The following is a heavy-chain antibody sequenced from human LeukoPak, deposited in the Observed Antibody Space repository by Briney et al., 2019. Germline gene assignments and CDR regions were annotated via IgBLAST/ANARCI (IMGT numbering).Heavy chain of an antibody. Sequence: ASVKVSCKASRYTFTGYYMHWVRQAPGHGLDWMRWINPNSVGTNYAQKFQGRVTMTRDTSISTAYMELSRLRSDDTAVYYCAREARYCSSTSCYSNYYGMDVWGQGTTVTVSS. CDR1: RYTFTGYY. D-gene: IGHD2-2*01. V-gene: IGHV1-2*02. CDR2: INPNSVGT. CDR3: AREARYCSSTSCYSNYYGMDV. J-gene: IGHJ6*02.